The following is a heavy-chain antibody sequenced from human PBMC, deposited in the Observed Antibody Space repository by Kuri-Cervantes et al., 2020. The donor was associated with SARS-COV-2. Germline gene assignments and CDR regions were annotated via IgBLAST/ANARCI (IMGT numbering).Heavy chain of an antibody. CDR2: FDPEDGET. J-gene: IGHJ3*02. CDR1: GYTLTGLS. CDR3: ATGVPTRLFGEELKNDAFDI. Sequence: ASVKVSCKVSGYTLTGLSMHWVRQAPGKGLEWMGGFDPEDGETIYAQKFQGRVTMTEDTSTDTAHMELSSLRSEDTAVYYCATGVPTRLFGEELKNDAFDIWGQGTTVTVSS. V-gene: IGHV1-24*01. D-gene: IGHD3-10*01.